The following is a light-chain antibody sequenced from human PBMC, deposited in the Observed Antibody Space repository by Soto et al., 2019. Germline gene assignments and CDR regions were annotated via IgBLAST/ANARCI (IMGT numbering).Light chain of an antibody. CDR3: QQHISWPLT. Sequence: EIVLTQSPATLSLSPGERATLSCRASQSVTNSLAWYQQKPGQAPRLLVYDASNRATGIPTRFSGSGSGTDFTLTISNLEPEDFAVYYCQQHISWPLTVGGGTKVEIK. V-gene: IGKV3-11*01. CDR1: QSVTNS. J-gene: IGKJ4*01. CDR2: DAS.